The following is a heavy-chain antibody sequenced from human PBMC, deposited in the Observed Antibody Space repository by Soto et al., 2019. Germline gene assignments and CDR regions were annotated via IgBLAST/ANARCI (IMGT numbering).Heavy chain of an antibody. J-gene: IGHJ4*02. D-gene: IGHD2-2*01. CDR1: GFTFSSYG. CDR3: ASSGNTSRFDY. Sequence: QVQLVESGGGVVQPGRSLRLSCAASGFTFSSYGMHWVRQAPGKGLEWVAVIWYDGSNKYYADSVKGRFTISRDNSKNTLYLQMNSLRAEDTAVYYCASSGNTSRFDYWGQGTLVTVSS. CDR2: IWYDGSNK. V-gene: IGHV3-33*01.